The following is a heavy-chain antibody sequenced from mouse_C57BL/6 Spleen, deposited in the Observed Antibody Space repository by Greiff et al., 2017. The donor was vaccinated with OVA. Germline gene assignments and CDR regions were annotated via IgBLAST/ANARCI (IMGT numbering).Heavy chain of an antibody. D-gene: IGHD2-5*01. V-gene: IGHV6-3*01. CDR3: TGGAYYSNPAWFAY. Sequence: EVKLMESGGGLVQPGGSMKLSCVASGFTFSNYWMNWVRQSPEKGLEWVAQIRLKSDNYATHYAESVKGRFTISRDDSKSSVYLQMNNLRAEDTGIYYCTGGAYYSNPAWFAYWGQGTLVTVSA. CDR1: GFTFSNYW. CDR2: IRLKSDNYAT. J-gene: IGHJ3*01.